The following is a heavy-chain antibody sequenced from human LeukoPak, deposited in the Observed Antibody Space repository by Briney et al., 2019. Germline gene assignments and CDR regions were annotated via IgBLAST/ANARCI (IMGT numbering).Heavy chain of an antibody. D-gene: IGHD4-17*01. CDR2: ISYDGSNK. V-gene: IGHV3-30*04. J-gene: IGHJ6*04. CDR3: ARHLYGDSPHGMDV. Sequence: GRSLRLSCAASGFTFSSYAMHRVRQAPGKGLEWVAVISYDGSNKYYADSVKGRFTISRDNSKNTLYLQMNSLRAEDTAVYHCARHLYGDSPHGMDVWGKGTTVTVSS. CDR1: GFTFSSYA.